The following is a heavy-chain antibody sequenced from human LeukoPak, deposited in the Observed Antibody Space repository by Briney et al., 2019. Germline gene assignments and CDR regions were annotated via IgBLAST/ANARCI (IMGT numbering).Heavy chain of an antibody. J-gene: IGHJ4*02. CDR2: IKQDGSEK. D-gene: IGHD6-13*01. CDR1: GFTFSGYW. Sequence: QPGGSLRLSCAASGFTFSGYWMTWVRQAPGKGLEWVANIKQDGSEKNYVDSVKGRFTISRDNAKNSLYLQMNSLRAEDTAVYYCARGPLAAAGIDYWGQGALVTASS. V-gene: IGHV3-7*04. CDR3: ARGPLAAAGIDY.